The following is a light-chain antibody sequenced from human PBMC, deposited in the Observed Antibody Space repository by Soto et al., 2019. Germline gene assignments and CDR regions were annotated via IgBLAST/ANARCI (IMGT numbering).Light chain of an antibody. CDR1: QSVSSIY. J-gene: IGKJ5*01. Sequence: EIVLTQSPGTLSLSPGERATLSCRASQSVSSIYLAWYQQKPGQAPRLLIYDASNRATGIPGRFSGSGSGTDFTLTISSLEPEDFAVYYCQQRMESFGQGTRLEIK. CDR2: DAS. V-gene: IGKV3D-20*02. CDR3: QQRMES.